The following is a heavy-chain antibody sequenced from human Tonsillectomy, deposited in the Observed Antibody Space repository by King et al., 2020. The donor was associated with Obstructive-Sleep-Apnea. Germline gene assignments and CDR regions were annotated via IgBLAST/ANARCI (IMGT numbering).Heavy chain of an antibody. CDR1: GFTLSSYW. Sequence: VQLVESGGGLVQPGGSLRLSCAASGFTLSSYWMSWVRQAPGKGLEWVANIKEDGSEKYYVDSVKGRFTISRDNAKNSLYLQMKRLRAEDTAVYHCARLNYGDPEKGRWFFDLWGRGTLVPVSS. V-gene: IGHV3-7*01. CDR2: IKEDGSEK. J-gene: IGHJ2*01. CDR3: ARLNYGDPEKGRWFFDL. D-gene: IGHD4-17*01.